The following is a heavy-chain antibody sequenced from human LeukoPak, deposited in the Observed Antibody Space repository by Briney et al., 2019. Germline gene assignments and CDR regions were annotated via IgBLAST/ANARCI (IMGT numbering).Heavy chain of an antibody. J-gene: IGHJ6*02. D-gene: IGHD6-19*01. CDR2: IKRKSDGGTT. CDR1: GFTFSNAW. Sequence: GGSLRLTCAASGFTFSNAWMNWVRQAPGKGLEWVGRIKRKSDGGTTDYAAPVKGRFTISRDDSKNTLYLQMNSLKTEDTAVYYCTTVAGTHYYYYYGMDVWGQGTTVTVSS. CDR3: TTVAGTHYYYYYGMDV. V-gene: IGHV3-15*01.